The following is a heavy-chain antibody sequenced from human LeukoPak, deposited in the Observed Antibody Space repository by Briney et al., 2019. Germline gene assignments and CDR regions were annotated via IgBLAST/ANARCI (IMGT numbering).Heavy chain of an antibody. Sequence: SETLSLTCAVYGGSFSRYYWSWIRQSPGKGLEWIAEIDHRGDTNYNPSVKSRVTISVDTSKNQFSLKVRSLSAADTALYYCARGATTSETGYFDFWGQGTLVTVSS. J-gene: IGHJ4*03. CDR3: ARGATTSETGYFDF. CDR2: IDHRGDT. V-gene: IGHV4-34*01. CDR1: GGSFSRYY. D-gene: IGHD1-1*01.